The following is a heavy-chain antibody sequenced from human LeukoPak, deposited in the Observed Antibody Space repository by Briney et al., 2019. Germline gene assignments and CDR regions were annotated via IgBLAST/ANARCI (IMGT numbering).Heavy chain of an antibody. D-gene: IGHD3-22*01. CDR1: GFTFSSYS. CDR3: AKPKAAYYYDSSGYYLDY. CDR2: ISYDGSNK. Sequence: GGSLRLSCAASGFTFSSYSMHWVRQAPGKGLDWVAVISYDGSNKYYADSVKGRFTISRDNSKNTLYLQMNSLRAEDTAVYYCAKPKAAYYYDSSGYYLDYWGQGTLVTVSS. V-gene: IGHV3-30*18. J-gene: IGHJ4*02.